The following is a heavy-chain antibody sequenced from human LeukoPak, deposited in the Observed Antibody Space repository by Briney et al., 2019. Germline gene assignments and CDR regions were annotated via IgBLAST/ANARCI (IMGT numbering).Heavy chain of an antibody. J-gene: IGHJ4*02. CDR3: AKEDDSGYDYPFDY. CDR1: GYTFTAYY. Sequence: GASVKVSCKASGYTFTAYYIHWVRQAPGQGLEWMGRINPNSGGTNYAQKFQGRVTMTRDTSISTAYIELSRLRSDDTAVYYCAKEDDSGYDYPFDYWGQGTLVTVSS. CDR2: INPNSGGT. V-gene: IGHV1-2*06. D-gene: IGHD5-12*01.